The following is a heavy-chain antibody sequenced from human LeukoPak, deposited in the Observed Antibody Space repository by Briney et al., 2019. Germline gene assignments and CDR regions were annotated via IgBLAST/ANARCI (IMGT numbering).Heavy chain of an antibody. CDR1: GFTFDDYA. D-gene: IGHD1-26*01. CDR3: VKDMSGSNDAFDI. CDR2: ISWNSVRV. Sequence: GGSLRLTCAASGFTFDDYAMHWVRQAPGKGLERVARISWNSVRVDYADSVKGRFTIARDNAKNSLYLQMNSLRAEDMALYYCVKDMSGSNDAFDIWGQGTMVTVS. V-gene: IGHV3-9*03. J-gene: IGHJ3*02.